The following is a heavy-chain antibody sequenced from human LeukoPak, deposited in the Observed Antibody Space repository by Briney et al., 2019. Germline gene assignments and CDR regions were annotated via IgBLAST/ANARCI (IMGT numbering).Heavy chain of an antibody. CDR1: GFTFSSYW. CDR3: AKQLGYCSDGSCYFPY. J-gene: IGHJ4*02. D-gene: IGHD2-15*01. V-gene: IGHV3-74*01. Sequence: GGSLRLSCAASGFTFSSYWMHWVRQAPGKGLVWVSRINSDGSSTSYADSVKGRFTISRDNSKSTLCLQMNSLRAEDTAVYYCAKQLGYCSDGSCYFPYWGQGTLVTVSS. CDR2: INSDGSST.